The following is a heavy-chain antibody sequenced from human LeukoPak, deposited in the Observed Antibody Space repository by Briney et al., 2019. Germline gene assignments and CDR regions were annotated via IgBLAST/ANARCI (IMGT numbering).Heavy chain of an antibody. J-gene: IGHJ4*02. CDR3: ARDRVDTAMADFDY. V-gene: IGHV5-10-1*01. CDR1: GYRFPSYW. Sequence: GESLRISCKASGYRFPSYWITWVRQMPGKGLEWMGGIDPIDSYTTYSPSFQGHVTISADKSIATVYLQWSSLKASDTAMYYCARDRVDTAMADFDYWGQGTLVTVSS. D-gene: IGHD5-18*01. CDR2: IDPIDSYT.